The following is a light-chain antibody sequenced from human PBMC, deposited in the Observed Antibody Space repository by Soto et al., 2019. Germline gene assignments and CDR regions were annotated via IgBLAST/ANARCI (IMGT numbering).Light chain of an antibody. CDR3: AAWDDGLNGVL. CDR2: NNN. J-gene: IGLJ2*01. Sequence: QPVLTQPPSASATPGQRVTISCSGGSSNIATNTVNWYQVVPGTAPKLLIYNNNDRPQGVPDRFSGTKSGTSASLAISGLQSDDEADYYCAAWDDGLNGVLFGGGTKVTVL. V-gene: IGLV1-44*01. CDR1: SSNIATNT.